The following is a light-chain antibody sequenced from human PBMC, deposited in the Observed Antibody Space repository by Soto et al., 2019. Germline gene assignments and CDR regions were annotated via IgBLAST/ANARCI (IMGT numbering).Light chain of an antibody. CDR2: INSDGSH. V-gene: IGLV4-69*01. CDR3: QTWGTGIRV. J-gene: IGLJ2*01. CDR1: SGHSSYA. Sequence: QPVLTQSPSASASLGASVRLTCTLSSGHSSYAIAWHQQQPGKGPRYLMKINSDGSHSKGDGIPDRFSGSRSGAERSLTISSLQSEDEADYYCQTWGTGIRVFGGGTQLTVL.